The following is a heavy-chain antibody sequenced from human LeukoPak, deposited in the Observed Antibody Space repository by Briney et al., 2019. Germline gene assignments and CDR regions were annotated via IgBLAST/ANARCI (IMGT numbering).Heavy chain of an antibody. V-gene: IGHV3-9*03. Sequence: GRSLRLSCAASGFTFDDYAMHWVRQAPGKGLEWVSGISWNSDSIGYADSVKGRFTTSRDNAKNSLYLQMNSLRAEDMALYYCAKGLRDDFWSGYFDYWGQGTLVTVSS. CDR3: AKGLRDDFWSGYFDY. CDR1: GFTFDDYA. CDR2: ISWNSDSI. D-gene: IGHD3-3*01. J-gene: IGHJ4*02.